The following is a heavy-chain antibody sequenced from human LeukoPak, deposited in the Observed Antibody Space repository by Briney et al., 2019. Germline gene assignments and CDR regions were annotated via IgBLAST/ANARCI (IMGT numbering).Heavy chain of an antibody. Sequence: SQTLSLTCTVSGGSISSGGYYWSWIRQHPGKGLEWIGYIYYSGSTYYNPSLKSRVTISVDTSKNQFSLKLSSVTAADTAVYYCARVEFDSVWQQLEYWFDPWGQGTLVTVSS. CDR1: GGSISSGGYY. J-gene: IGHJ5*02. D-gene: IGHD6-13*01. CDR3: ARVEFDSVWQQLEYWFDP. CDR2: IYYSGST. V-gene: IGHV4-31*03.